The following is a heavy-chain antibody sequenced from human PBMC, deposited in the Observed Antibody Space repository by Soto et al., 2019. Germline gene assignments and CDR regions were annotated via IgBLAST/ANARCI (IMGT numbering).Heavy chain of an antibody. Sequence: GGSLRLSCAATGGTFSVYGMTWVRQAPGKGLEWVSAVTANGGSTYYADSVKGRFTISRDNSKNTLYLQMNSLRAEDTAVYYCAKEGRPGTRCYCVDYWGQGTLVTVSS. D-gene: IGHD2-2*01. CDR2: VTANGGST. CDR3: AKEGRPGTRCYCVDY. CDR1: GGTFSVYG. V-gene: IGHV3-23*01. J-gene: IGHJ4*02.